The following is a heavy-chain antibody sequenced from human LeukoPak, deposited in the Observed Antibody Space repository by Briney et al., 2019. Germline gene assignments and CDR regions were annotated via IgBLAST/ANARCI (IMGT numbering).Heavy chain of an antibody. CDR1: GFTFSSYW. CDR3: ASCSGGSCYRAYYFDY. CDR2: IKQDGSEK. V-gene: IGHV3-7*01. J-gene: IGHJ4*02. D-gene: IGHD2-15*01. Sequence: HPGGSLRLSGAASGFTFSSYWMSWVRQAPGKGLEWVANIKQDGSEKYYVDSVKGRFTISRDNAKNSLYLQMNSLRAEDTAVYYCASCSGGSCYRAYYFDYWGQGTLVTVSS.